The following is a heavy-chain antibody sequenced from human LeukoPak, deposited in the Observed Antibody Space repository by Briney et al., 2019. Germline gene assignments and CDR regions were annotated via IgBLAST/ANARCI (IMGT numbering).Heavy chain of an antibody. D-gene: IGHD2-2*01. CDR2: ISSSGSTI. CDR3: ARDCSSTSCLSN. CDR1: GFTFSSYE. Sequence: GGPLRLSCAASGFTFSSYEMNWVRQAPGKGLEWISSISSSGSTIYYTDSVKGRFTISRDNAKNSLYLQMNSLRAEDTAVYYCARDCSSTSCLSNWGQGTLVTVSS. J-gene: IGHJ4*02. V-gene: IGHV3-48*03.